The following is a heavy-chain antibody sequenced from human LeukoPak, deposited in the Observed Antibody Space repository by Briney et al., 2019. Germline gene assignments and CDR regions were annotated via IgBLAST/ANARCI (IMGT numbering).Heavy chain of an antibody. D-gene: IGHD2-2*01. CDR2: ISSSSSTI. J-gene: IGHJ4*02. CDR1: GFTFNSYS. Sequence: GGSLRLSCAASGFTFNSYSMNWVRQAPGKGLEWVSYISSSSSTIYYADSVKGRFTISRDNAKNSLYLQMNSLRAEDTAVYYCARAVVPAAIGLGYFDYWGQGTLVTVSS. CDR3: ARAVVPAAIGLGYFDY. V-gene: IGHV3-48*04.